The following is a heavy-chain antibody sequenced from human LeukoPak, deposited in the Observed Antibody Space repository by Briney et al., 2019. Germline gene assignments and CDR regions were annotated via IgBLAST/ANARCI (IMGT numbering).Heavy chain of an antibody. Sequence: PGRSLRLSCAASGFTFSSYWMRWVRQAPGKGLEWVANIKEDGSEKYYVDSVKGRFTISRDNAKNTLYLQMNSLRAEDTAVYYCARVYYDSSGYYLFFDYWGQGTLVTVSS. CDR2: IKEDGSEK. V-gene: IGHV3-7*01. CDR1: GFTFSSYW. J-gene: IGHJ4*02. CDR3: ARVYYDSSGYYLFFDY. D-gene: IGHD3-22*01.